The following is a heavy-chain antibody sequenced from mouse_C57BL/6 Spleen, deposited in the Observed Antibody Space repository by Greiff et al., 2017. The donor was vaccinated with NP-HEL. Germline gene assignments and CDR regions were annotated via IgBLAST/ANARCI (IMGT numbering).Heavy chain of an antibody. Sequence: QVQLKQPGAELVRPGTSVKLSCKASGYTFTSYWMHWVKQRPGQGLEWIGVIDPSDSYTNYNQKFKGKATLTVDTSSSTAYMQLSSLTSEDSAVYYCARDSSGLYYFDYWGQGTTLTVSS. D-gene: IGHD3-2*02. CDR2: IDPSDSYT. V-gene: IGHV1-59*01. CDR1: GYTFTSYW. CDR3: ARDSSGLYYFDY. J-gene: IGHJ2*01.